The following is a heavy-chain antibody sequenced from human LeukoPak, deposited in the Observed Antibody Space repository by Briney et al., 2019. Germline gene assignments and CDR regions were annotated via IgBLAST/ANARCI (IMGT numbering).Heavy chain of an antibody. CDR2: INHSGST. CDR1: GGSFSGYY. D-gene: IGHD6-19*01. CDR3: ARHPAVAGTIYAFDI. J-gene: IGHJ3*02. V-gene: IGHV4-34*01. Sequence: SETLSLTCAVYGGSFSGYYWSWIRQPPGKGLEWIGEINHSGSTNYNPSLKSRVTISVDTSKNQFSLKLSSVTAADTAVYYCARHPAVAGTIYAFDIWGQGTMVTVSS.